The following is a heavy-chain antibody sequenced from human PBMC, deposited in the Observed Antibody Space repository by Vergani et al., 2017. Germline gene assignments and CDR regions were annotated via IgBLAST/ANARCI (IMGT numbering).Heavy chain of an antibody. CDR2: VRNKEDGGAP. Sequence: VHLVESGGGVVQPGGSLRLSCAASGFTFSDYGAHWVRQAPGKGLEWVGFVRNKEDGGAPEHSASVKDRLNISRDDSKAIAYLQMNSLKTEDTAVYYFTTGFPVSSWSTYWGQGTLVTVSS. V-gene: IGHV3-49*04. J-gene: IGHJ4*01. D-gene: IGHD6-13*01. CDR1: GFTFSDYG. CDR3: TTGFPVSSWSTY.